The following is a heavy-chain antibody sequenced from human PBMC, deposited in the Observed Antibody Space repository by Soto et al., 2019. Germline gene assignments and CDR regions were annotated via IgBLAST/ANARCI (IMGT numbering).Heavy chain of an antibody. D-gene: IGHD4-17*01. Sequence: EVQLLESGGGLVQPGGSLRLSCAASGFTFSSYAMSWVRQAPGKGLEWVSAISGSGGSTYYADSVNGRFTISRDNSKNTLYLQMNGLRADDTAGYYCAKDLVYGDYWLTCDYWGQGTLVTVSS. CDR3: AKDLVYGDYWLTCDY. CDR2: ISGSGGST. CDR1: GFTFSSYA. J-gene: IGHJ4*02. V-gene: IGHV3-23*01.